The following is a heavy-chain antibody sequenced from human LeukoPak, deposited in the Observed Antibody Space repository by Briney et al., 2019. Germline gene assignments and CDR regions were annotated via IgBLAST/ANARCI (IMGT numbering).Heavy chain of an antibody. CDR2: IIAYNGNT. CDR3: ARGRYFYANSGSINPDY. Sequence: ASVKVSCKASGYTFTTYGINWVRQAPGQGLEWMGWIIAYNGNTNYAQKFQGRVTMTTDTSTSTAYMELTSLRSDDTAVYYCARGRYFYANSGSINPDYWGQGTLVTVSS. V-gene: IGHV1-18*01. J-gene: IGHJ4*02. CDR1: GYTFTTYG. D-gene: IGHD3-22*01.